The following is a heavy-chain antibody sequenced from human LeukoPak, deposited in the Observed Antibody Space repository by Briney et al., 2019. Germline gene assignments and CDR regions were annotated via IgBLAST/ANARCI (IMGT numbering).Heavy chain of an antibody. D-gene: IGHD1-26*01. J-gene: IGHJ5*02. CDR2: IYYSGRT. CDR1: GGSISSSSYY. Sequence: SETLSLTCTVSGGSISSSSYYWGWIRPPPGKGLGWIGSIYYSGRTYYNPSLKSRVTISVDTSTNQFCMRLRSVPAADTAVYYCARHLKWELSLGALWFDPWGQGTLVTVSS. V-gene: IGHV4-39*01. CDR3: ARHLKWELSLGALWFDP.